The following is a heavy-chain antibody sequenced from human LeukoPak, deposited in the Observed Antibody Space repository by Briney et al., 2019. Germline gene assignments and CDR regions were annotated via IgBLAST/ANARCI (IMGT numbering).Heavy chain of an antibody. Sequence: GGSLRLSCAASGFTVSSNYMSWVRQAPGKGLEWVSVIYSGGSTYYADSVKGRFTISRDNSKNTLYLQMNSLRAEDTAVYYCARDYGSGSYYPYYYYYGMDVWGQGTTVTVSS. V-gene: IGHV3-66*01. J-gene: IGHJ6*02. CDR1: GFTVSSNY. CDR3: ARDYGSGSYYPYYYYYGMDV. D-gene: IGHD3-10*01. CDR2: IYSGGST.